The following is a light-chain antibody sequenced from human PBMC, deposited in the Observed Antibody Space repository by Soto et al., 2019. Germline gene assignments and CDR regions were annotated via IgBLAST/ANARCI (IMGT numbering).Light chain of an antibody. CDR2: TAS. Sequence: DIQMTQSPSSLSASVGDRVTINCRASQGIRKDLAWYQQKPGKVPELLIYTASTLQSGVPSRFSGTGSGTDFTLTISSLQPEDVATYYCQKYDSDPWTFGQGTKVEIK. CDR1: QGIRKD. CDR3: QKYDSDPWT. J-gene: IGKJ1*01. V-gene: IGKV1-27*01.